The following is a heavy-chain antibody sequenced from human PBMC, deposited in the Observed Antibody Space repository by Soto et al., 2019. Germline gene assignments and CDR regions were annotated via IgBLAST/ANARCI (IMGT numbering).Heavy chain of an antibody. Sequence: EVQLLESGGGLVQPGGSLRLSCAASGFTFSSYAMSWVRQAPGKGLEWVSAISGSGGSTYYADSVKGRFTISRDNSKNTLYLQMNSLRAEDTAVYYCAKHYVLRFLEWYNWFHPWGQGTLVTVSS. J-gene: IGHJ5*02. CDR2: ISGSGGST. D-gene: IGHD3-3*01. CDR1: GFTFSSYA. CDR3: AKHYVLRFLEWYNWFHP. V-gene: IGHV3-23*01.